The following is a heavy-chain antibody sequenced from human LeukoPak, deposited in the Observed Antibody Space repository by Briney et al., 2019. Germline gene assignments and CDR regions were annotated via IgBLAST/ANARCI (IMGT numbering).Heavy chain of an antibody. D-gene: IGHD3-9*01. V-gene: IGHV1-2*06. CDR3: ARVGYGILTGYHAQGYYYYYGMDV. CDR2: INPNSGGT. CDR1: GYTFTGYY. J-gene: IGHJ6*02. Sequence: ASVKVSCKASGYTFTGYYMHWVRQAPGQGLEWMGRINPNSGGTNYAQKFQGGVTMTRDTSISTAYMELSRLRSDDTAVYYCARVGYGILTGYHAQGYYYYYGMDVWGQGTTVTVSS.